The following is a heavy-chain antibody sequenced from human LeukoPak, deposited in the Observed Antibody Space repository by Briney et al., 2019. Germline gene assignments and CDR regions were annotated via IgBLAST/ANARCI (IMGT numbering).Heavy chain of an antibody. D-gene: IGHD5-12*01. CDR3: ARDGEATTGFDY. V-gene: IGHV4-39*02. CDR2: FYYSGST. CDR1: GGSISSRPYC. J-gene: IGHJ4*02. Sequence: TSETLSLTCTVSGGSISSRPYCWGWIRQPPGKGLEWLGSFYYSGSTYYKPSLKSRVTISVDTSKNQISLKLSSVTAADTAVYYCARDGEATTGFDYWGQGTVVTVSS.